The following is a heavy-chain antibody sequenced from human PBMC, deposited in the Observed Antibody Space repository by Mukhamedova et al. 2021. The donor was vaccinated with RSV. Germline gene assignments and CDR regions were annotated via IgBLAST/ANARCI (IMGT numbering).Heavy chain of an antibody. Sequence: YIGSRSDTISYADSVKGRFTISRDNAKNSLYLQMNSLRAKDTAVYYCARDLSWAFDYWGQGNLVTVSS. V-gene: IGHV3-48*04. D-gene: IGHD6-13*01. J-gene: IGHJ4*02. CDR3: ARDLSWAFDY. CDR2: IGSRSDTI.